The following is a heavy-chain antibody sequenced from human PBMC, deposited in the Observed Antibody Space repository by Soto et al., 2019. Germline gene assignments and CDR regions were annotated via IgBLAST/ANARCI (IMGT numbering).Heavy chain of an antibody. CDR1: GASISIGGYF. D-gene: IGHD3-10*01. CDR2: IYYNGST. J-gene: IGHJ6*02. CDR3: ATDEYFGSEIDFYYYAMDV. Sequence: TLSLTGTVSGASISIGGYFWSWILQHPGKGLEWIGHIYYNGSTYYNPSLKSRLTISVDTSKNEFSLRLTSVTAADTAVYFCATDEYFGSEIDFYYYAMDVWGQGTTVTVSS. V-gene: IGHV4-31*02.